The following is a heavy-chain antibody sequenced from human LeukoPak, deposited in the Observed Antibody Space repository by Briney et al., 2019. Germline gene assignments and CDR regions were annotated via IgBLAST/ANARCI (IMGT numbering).Heavy chain of an antibody. D-gene: IGHD1-20*01. CDR2: IYYSGST. J-gene: IGHJ4*02. CDR1: GGSISSYY. CDR3: ARKDNFLDYFDY. V-gene: IGHV4-59*08. Sequence: SETLSLTCTVSGGSISSYYWSWVRQPPGKGLEWIGYIYYSGSTNYNPSLKSRVTISVDTSKNQFSLKLSFVTAADAAVYYCARKDNFLDYFDYWGQGTLVTVSS.